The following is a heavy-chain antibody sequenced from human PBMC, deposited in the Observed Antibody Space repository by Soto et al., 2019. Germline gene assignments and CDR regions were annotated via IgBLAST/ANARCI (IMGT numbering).Heavy chain of an antibody. CDR1: GGSFSGYY. CDR3: ARGDSQGFMDV. V-gene: IGHV4-34*01. CDR2: INHSGSN. Sequence: PSETLSLTCAVSGGSFSGYYWNWIRQPPGKGLEWIGEINHSGSNNYNPSVKSRVTISVDTSKNQFSLKLSSVTAADTAVYYCARGDSQGFMDVWGQGTTVTVSS. J-gene: IGHJ6*02.